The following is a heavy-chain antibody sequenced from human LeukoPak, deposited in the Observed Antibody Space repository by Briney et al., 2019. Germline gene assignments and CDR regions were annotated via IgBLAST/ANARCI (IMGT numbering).Heavy chain of an antibody. V-gene: IGHV3-66*01. Sequence: AESLRLSCSASGFTVSSNYMTWVRQAPGKGLEWVSLIYGGANTYYADSVKGRFTISRDNSKNTLYLQMNSLRAEDTAVYYCARGPQGGYIFFDYWGQGTLVSVSS. CDR3: ARGPQGGYIFFDY. CDR1: GFTVSSNY. CDR2: IYGGANT. J-gene: IGHJ4*02. D-gene: IGHD5-12*01.